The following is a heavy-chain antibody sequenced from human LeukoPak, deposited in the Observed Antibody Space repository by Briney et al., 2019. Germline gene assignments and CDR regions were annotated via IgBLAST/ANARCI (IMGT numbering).Heavy chain of an antibody. CDR3: ARLVCGGGSCPAEFDY. Sequence: SETLSLTCTVSGGSISSYYWSWIRQPPGKGLEWIGEINHSGSTNYNPSLKSRVTISVDTSKNQFSLKLSSVTAADTAVYYCARLVCGGGSCPAEFDYWGQGTLVTVSS. CDR2: INHSGST. V-gene: IGHV4-34*01. CDR1: GGSISSYY. D-gene: IGHD2-15*01. J-gene: IGHJ4*02.